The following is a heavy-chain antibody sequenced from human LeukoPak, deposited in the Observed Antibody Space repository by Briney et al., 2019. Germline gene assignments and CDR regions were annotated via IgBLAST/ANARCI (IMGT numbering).Heavy chain of an antibody. V-gene: IGHV3-23*01. CDR3: AAYYYGSGSYS. Sequence: GGSLRLSCAASGFTFSSYAMNWVCQAPGKGLEWVSAISGSGGSTYYADSVKGRFTISRDNSKNTLYLQMNSLRAEDTAVYYCAAYYYGSGSYSWGQGTLVTVSS. CDR2: ISGSGGST. D-gene: IGHD3-10*01. J-gene: IGHJ4*02. CDR1: GFTFSSYA.